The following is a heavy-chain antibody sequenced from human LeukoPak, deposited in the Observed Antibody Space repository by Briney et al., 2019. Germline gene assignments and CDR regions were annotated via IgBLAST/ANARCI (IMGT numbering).Heavy chain of an antibody. CDR1: GFTFSSYS. Sequence: GGSLRLSCAASGFTFSSYSMNWVRQAPRKGLEWVSSISSSSSYIYYADSVKGRFTISRDNAKNSLYLQMNSLRAEDTAVYYCARAPGVATGVSDYWGQGTLVTVSS. V-gene: IGHV3-21*01. CDR3: ARAPGVATGVSDY. D-gene: IGHD5-12*01. J-gene: IGHJ4*02. CDR2: ISSSSSYI.